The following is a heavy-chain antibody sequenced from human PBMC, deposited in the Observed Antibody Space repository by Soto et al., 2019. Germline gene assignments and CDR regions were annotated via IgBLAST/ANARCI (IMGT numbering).Heavy chain of an antibody. V-gene: IGHV3-30-3*01. Sequence: PGGSLRLSCAASGFTFTNYAMHWVRQAPGKGLEWVAVISYDGSNKYYADSVKGRFTISRDNSKNTLYLQMNSLRAEDTAVYYCALEPYHHHYSGMDVWGQGTTVTVSS. J-gene: IGHJ6*02. CDR2: ISYDGSNK. CDR3: ALEPYHHHYSGMDV. CDR1: GFTFTNYA.